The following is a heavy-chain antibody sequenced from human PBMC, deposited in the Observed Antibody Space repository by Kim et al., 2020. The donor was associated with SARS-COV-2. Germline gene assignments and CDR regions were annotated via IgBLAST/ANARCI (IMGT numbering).Heavy chain of an antibody. Sequence: QGRVTITRDTSASTAYMELSSLRSEDTAVYYCARDLNDSSGYYYVGAFDIWGQGTMVTVSS. J-gene: IGHJ3*02. CDR3: ARDLNDSSGYYYVGAFDI. V-gene: IGHV1-3*01. D-gene: IGHD3-22*01.